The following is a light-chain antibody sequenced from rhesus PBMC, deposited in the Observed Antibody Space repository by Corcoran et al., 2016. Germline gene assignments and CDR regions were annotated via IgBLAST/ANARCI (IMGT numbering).Light chain of an antibody. V-gene: IGKV1-37*01. J-gene: IGKJ2*01. CDR1: QGISNY. CDR2: YAS. CDR3: QQYNTAPYS. Sequence: DIQMTQSPSSLSASVGDTVTFTCRASQGISNYLAWYQQQTGKAPTPLIYYASNLESGVPSRFSGSGSGTEFPLTISSLQPEDFATYYCQQYNTAPYSFGQGSKVEIK.